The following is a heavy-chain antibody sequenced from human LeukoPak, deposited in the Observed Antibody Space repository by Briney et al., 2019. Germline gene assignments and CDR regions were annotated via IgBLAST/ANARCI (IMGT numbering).Heavy chain of an antibody. Sequence: PGGSLRLSCAASGFTFSSYGMHWVRQAPGKGLEWVAVISYDGSNKYYADSVKGRFTISRDNSKNTLYLQMNSLRAEDTAVYYCAKSGIRGSGSPDFDYWGQGTLVTVSS. CDR2: ISYDGSNK. CDR1: GFTFSSYG. CDR3: AKSGIRGSGSPDFDY. V-gene: IGHV3-30*18. D-gene: IGHD3-10*01. J-gene: IGHJ4*02.